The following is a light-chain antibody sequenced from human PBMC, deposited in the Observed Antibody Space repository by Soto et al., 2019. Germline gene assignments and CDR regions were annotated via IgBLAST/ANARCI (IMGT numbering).Light chain of an antibody. CDR2: GAF. J-gene: IGKJ1*01. CDR3: QQYGSTPPWT. V-gene: IGKV3-20*01. CDR1: QSVSRSY. Sequence: EIVLTQSPGTLSLSPGERATLSCRASQSVSRSYLAWYQQKPGQAPRLLIYGAFSRATGIPDKFSGSGSGTHFTLTISRLEPEDLAVYYCQQYGSTPPWTFGQGTKVEIK.